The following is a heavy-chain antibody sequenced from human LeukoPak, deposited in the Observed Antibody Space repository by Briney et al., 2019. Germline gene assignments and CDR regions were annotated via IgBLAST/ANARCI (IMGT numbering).Heavy chain of an antibody. Sequence: SETLSLTCTVSGGSISSHYWSWIRQPPGKGLEWIGYIYYSGSTNYNPSLKSRITISVDTSKNQFSLKLSSVTAAYTAVYYCARVRLYNYGPLFDYWGQGTLVTVSS. J-gene: IGHJ4*02. V-gene: IGHV4-59*11. CDR1: GGSISSHY. CDR3: ARVRLYNYGPLFDY. D-gene: IGHD5-18*01. CDR2: IYYSGST.